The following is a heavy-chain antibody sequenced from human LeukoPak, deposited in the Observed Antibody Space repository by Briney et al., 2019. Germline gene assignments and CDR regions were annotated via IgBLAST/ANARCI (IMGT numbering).Heavy chain of an antibody. V-gene: IGHV3-15*01. CDR1: GFTFSNAW. CDR3: ASSGPRSAMAY. J-gene: IGHJ4*02. D-gene: IGHD5-18*01. Sequence: GGSLRLSCAASGFTFSNAWMSWVRQAPGKVLEWVGRIKSKTDGGTTDYAAPVKGRFTISRDNSKNTLYLQMNSLRAEDTAVYYCASSGPRSAMAYWGQGTLVTVSS. CDR2: IKSKTDGGTT.